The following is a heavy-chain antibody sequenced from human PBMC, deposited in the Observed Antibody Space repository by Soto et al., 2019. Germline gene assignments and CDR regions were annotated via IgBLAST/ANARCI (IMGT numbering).Heavy chain of an antibody. CDR2: INPETGGT. CDR1: GYTFTGYY. CDR3: ARERYQVISDGMDV. V-gene: IGHV1-2*02. D-gene: IGHD2-2*01. J-gene: IGHJ6*02. Sequence: QVQLVQSGADVKTPGASVRVSCKASGYTFTGYYVHWVREAPGQGLEWMGWINPETGGTSYAQKFQGMVTLAKDTSINTAYLEMSRLRFDDAAVYSCARERYQVISDGMDVWGQVATVTVSS.